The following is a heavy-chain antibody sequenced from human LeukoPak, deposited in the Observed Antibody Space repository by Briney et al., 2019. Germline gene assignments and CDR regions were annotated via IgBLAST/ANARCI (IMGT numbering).Heavy chain of an antibody. CDR3: ARGSIRSGYDYDY. CDR2: INANSGDT. CDR1: GYTFTGYY. J-gene: IGHJ4*02. Sequence: ASVKVSCKTSGYTFTGYYMHWVRQAPGQGLEWMGWINANSGDTNFAQKFQGLVTMTRDPSISAAYMELSRLRSDDTAVYYCARGSIRSGYDYDYWGQGTLVTVSS. V-gene: IGHV1-2*04. D-gene: IGHD5-12*01.